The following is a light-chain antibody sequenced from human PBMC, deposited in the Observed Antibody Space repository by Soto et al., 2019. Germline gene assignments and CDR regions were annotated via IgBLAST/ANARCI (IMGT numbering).Light chain of an antibody. CDR1: QGISNY. CDR2: AAS. CDR3: QKYNSAPRT. Sequence: DVQMTQAPSSLSASVRDRVTITCRASQGISNYLAWYQQKPGKVPKLLIYAASILQSVVPSRFSGSGSGTDFTLTISSLQPEDVATYYCQKYNSAPRTFGGGTKVEIK. J-gene: IGKJ4*01. V-gene: IGKV1-27*01.